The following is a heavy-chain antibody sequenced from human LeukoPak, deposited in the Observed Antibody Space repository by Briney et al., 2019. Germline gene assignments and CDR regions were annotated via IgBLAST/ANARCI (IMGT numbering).Heavy chain of an antibody. CDR3: ARDQAALGGEGFDY. CDR2: IYYSGST. Sequence: SETLSLTCTVSGGSISSYYWSWIRQPPGKGLEWIGYIYYSGSTNYNPSLKSRVTISVDTSKNQFSLKLSSVTAADTAVYYCARDQAALGGEGFDYWGQGTLVTVSS. D-gene: IGHD6-6*01. V-gene: IGHV4-59*01. J-gene: IGHJ4*02. CDR1: GGSISSYY.